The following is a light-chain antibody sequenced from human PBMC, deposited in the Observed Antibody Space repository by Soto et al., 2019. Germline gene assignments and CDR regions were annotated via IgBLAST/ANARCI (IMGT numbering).Light chain of an antibody. V-gene: IGKV1-39*01. CDR3: QQSYSTPPT. J-gene: IGKJ2*01. Sequence: DIPMTQSPSSLSASVGDRVTITCRASQSIRSCLNWYQQKPGKAPKLLIYAASSLQSGVPSRFSGSGSGTDFTLTISSLQPEDFATYYCQQSYSTPPTFGQGTKLEIK. CDR1: QSIRSC. CDR2: AAS.